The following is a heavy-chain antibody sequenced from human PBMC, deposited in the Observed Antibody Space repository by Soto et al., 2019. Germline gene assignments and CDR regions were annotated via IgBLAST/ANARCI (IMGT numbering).Heavy chain of an antibody. V-gene: IGHV1-18*01. CDR1: GYTFTSYG. CDR3: ASRGFLEWEGYFDY. Sequence: GASVKVSCKASGYTFTSYGISWVRQAPGQGLEWMGWISAYNGNTNYAQKLQGRVTMTTDTSTSTAYMELRSLRSDDTAVYYCASRGFLEWEGYFDYWGQGTLSPSPQ. J-gene: IGHJ4*02. CDR2: ISAYNGNT. D-gene: IGHD3-3*01.